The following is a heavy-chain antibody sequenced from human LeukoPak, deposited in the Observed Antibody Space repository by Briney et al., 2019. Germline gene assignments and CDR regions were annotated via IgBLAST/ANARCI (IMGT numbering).Heavy chain of an antibody. V-gene: IGHV3-21*01. Sequence: GGSLRLSCAASGFTLSSYSMNWVRQAPGKGLEWVSSISSSSSYIYYADSVKGRFTISRDNAKNSLYLQMNSLRAEDTAVYYCASGFYGDYRNAFDIWGQGTMVTVSS. J-gene: IGHJ3*02. CDR1: GFTLSSYS. D-gene: IGHD4-17*01. CDR2: ISSSSSYI. CDR3: ASGFYGDYRNAFDI.